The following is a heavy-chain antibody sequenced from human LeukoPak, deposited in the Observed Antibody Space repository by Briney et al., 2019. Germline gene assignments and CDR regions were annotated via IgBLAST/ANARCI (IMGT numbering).Heavy chain of an antibody. CDR2: INHSGST. CDR3: ARVNRYNWNYVDY. V-gene: IGHV4-34*01. J-gene: IGHJ4*02. Sequence: SETLSLTCAVYGGSFSGYYWSWIRQPPGKGLEWIGEINHSGSTNYNPSLKSRVTISVDTSKNQFSLKLSSVTAADTAVYYCARVNRYNWNYVDYWGQGTLVTVSS. D-gene: IGHD1-20*01. CDR1: GGSFSGYY.